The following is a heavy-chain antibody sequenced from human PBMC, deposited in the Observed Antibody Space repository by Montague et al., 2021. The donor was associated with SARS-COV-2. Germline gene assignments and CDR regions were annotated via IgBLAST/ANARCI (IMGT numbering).Heavy chain of an antibody. Sequence: SETLSLTCTVSGGSISSSSYYWDWIRQPPGKGLEWIGSIYYTGSTYYNPSLKSRVTISVDTSKNQFSLKLSSGTAADTAVYYCARDTRIAMLVVVTRYGLDVWGQGTTVTVSS. CDR3: ARDTRIAMLVVVTRYGLDV. V-gene: IGHV4-39*07. CDR2: IYYTGST. J-gene: IGHJ6*02. D-gene: IGHD3-22*01. CDR1: GGSISSSSYY.